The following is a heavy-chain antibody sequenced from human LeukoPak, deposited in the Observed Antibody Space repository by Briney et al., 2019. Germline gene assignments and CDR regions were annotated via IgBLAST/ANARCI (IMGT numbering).Heavy chain of an antibody. CDR2: IYPGDSDT. J-gene: IGHJ3*02. D-gene: IGHD3-22*01. Sequence: GESLKISCKGSGYSFTSYRIGWVRQMPGKGLEWMGIIYPGDSDTRYSPSFQGQVTISADKSISTAYLQWSSLKASDTAMYYCARPAYYYDSEDAFDIWGQGTMATVSS. V-gene: IGHV5-51*01. CDR1: GYSFTSYR. CDR3: ARPAYYYDSEDAFDI.